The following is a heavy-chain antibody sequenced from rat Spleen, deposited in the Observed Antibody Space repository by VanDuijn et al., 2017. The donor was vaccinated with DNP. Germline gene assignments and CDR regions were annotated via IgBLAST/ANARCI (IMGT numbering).Heavy chain of an antibody. CDR1: GFTFSDYY. CDR2: ISYNGGSP. D-gene: IGHD1-4*01. CDR3: AGRPPPTRGPFDY. J-gene: IGHJ2*01. Sequence: EVLLVESDGGLVQPGRSLKLSCAVSGFTFSDYYMAWVRQAPAKGLEWVATISYNGGSPYYRDSVKGRLTISRDKAKSTLYLQMDSLRSEDTATYYCAGRPPPTRGPFDYWGQGVTVTVSS. V-gene: IGHV5-29*01.